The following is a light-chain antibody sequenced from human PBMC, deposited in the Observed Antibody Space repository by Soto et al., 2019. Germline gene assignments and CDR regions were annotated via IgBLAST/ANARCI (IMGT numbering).Light chain of an antibody. CDR3: QQRSIWPIT. CDR2: DAS. Sequence: EIVLTQSPATLSLSPGERATLTCRASQSVSSFLAWYRQKRGQAPRLLIYDASNRATGIPARFSGSGSGTDFTLTISSLEPEDFAVYYCQQRSIWPITFGQGTRLEIK. J-gene: IGKJ5*01. V-gene: IGKV3-11*01. CDR1: QSVSSF.